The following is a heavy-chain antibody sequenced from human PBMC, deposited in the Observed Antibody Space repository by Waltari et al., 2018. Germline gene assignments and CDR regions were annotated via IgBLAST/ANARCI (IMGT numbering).Heavy chain of an antibody. J-gene: IGHJ5*02. D-gene: IGHD6-13*01. CDR2: ISSSSSYI. V-gene: IGHV3-21*01. CDR3: ARDTGQLANWFDP. Sequence: EVQLVESGGGLVKPGGSLRLSCEASGFTFSSYSMNWFRQAPGKGLEWVSSISSSSSYIYYADSVKGRFTISRDNAKNSLYLQMNSLRAEDTAVYYCARDTGQLANWFDPWGQGTLVTVSS. CDR1: GFTFSSYS.